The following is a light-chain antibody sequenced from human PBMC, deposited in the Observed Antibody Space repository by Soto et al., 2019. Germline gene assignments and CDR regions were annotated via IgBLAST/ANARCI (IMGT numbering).Light chain of an antibody. Sequence: QSALTQPASVSGSPGQSITISCTGTSSDVGGYNYVSWYQQHPGKAPKLMIYDVSNRPSGVSNRFSGSKSGNTASLTIPGLHAEDEADYYCSSYTSSSTYVLGTGTKVTVL. J-gene: IGLJ1*01. CDR2: DVS. CDR3: SSYTSSSTYV. CDR1: SSDVGGYNY. V-gene: IGLV2-14*01.